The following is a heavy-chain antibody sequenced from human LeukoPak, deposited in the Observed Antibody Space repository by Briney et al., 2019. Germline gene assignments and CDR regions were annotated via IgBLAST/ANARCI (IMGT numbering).Heavy chain of an antibody. CDR1: GFTLSRYS. Sequence: GGSLRLSCAASGFTLSRYSVIWVRQAPGGGLEWVSIIYSGGSTFYADSVKCRVTIPRDKSKNTLYLQMNSLRAEDTAVYYFAREGSHDSSGYYYDIRGQGAMVTVSS. J-gene: IGHJ3*02. CDR3: AREGSHDSSGYYYDI. D-gene: IGHD3-22*01. V-gene: IGHV3-53*01. CDR2: IYSGGST.